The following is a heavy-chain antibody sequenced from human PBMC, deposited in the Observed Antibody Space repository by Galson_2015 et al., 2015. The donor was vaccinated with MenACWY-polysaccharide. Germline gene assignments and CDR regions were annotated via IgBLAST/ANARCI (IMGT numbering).Heavy chain of an antibody. Sequence: SLRLSCAASGFTFSTYEMNWVRQSPEKGLQWIAYISGGGAMIHYADSVKGRFPIPRDNAKDSLYLEMNSLTAEDTGLYYCARDRGSYDAYDIWGQGTVVTVSS. V-gene: IGHV3-48*03. J-gene: IGHJ3*02. CDR1: GFTFSTYE. D-gene: IGHD5-18*01. CDR3: ARDRGSYDAYDI. CDR2: ISGGGAMI.